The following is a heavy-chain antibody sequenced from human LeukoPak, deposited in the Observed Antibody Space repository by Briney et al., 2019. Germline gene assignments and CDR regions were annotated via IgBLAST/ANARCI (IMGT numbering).Heavy chain of an antibody. CDR1: GGSINNNY. CDR3: AKRAVTTAGDLWFDP. J-gene: IGHJ5*02. CDR2: IYSSGST. Sequence: SETLSLTCTVSGGSINNNYWGWFRQPPGKGLEWLGYIYSSGSTTYNPSLESRLAISIDTSKNHFSLKLSSATAADTAVYFCAKRAVTTAGDLWFDPWGQGTLVTVSS. D-gene: IGHD2-21*01. V-gene: IGHV4-59*08.